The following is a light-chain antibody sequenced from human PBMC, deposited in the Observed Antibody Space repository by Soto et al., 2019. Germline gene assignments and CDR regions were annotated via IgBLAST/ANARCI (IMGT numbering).Light chain of an antibody. CDR3: QQYNSYPLT. V-gene: IGKV1-5*03. J-gene: IGKJ5*01. CDR1: QTISSL. Sequence: DIQMTQSPSTLSASAGDRVTITCRASQTISSLLAWYQQKPGRAPTLLIYKASTLESGVPSRFYGSGSGTEFTLTISSLQPDDFATYYCQQYNSYPLTFGQVTRLEIK. CDR2: KAS.